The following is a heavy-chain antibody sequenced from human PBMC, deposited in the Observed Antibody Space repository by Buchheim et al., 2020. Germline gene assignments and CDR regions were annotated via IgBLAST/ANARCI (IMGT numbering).Heavy chain of an antibody. CDR2: IYYSGST. V-gene: IGHV4-30-4*01. Sequence: QVQLQESGPGLVKPSQTLSLTCTVSGGSISSGDYYWSWIRQPPGKGLEWIGYIYYSGSTYYNPSLKSRVTISVDTSKNQFSPKLSSVTAADTAVYYCARGSGGIRGDYPYWYFDLWGRGTL. D-gene: IGHD4-17*01. CDR3: ARGSGGIRGDYPYWYFDL. J-gene: IGHJ2*01. CDR1: GGSISSGDYY.